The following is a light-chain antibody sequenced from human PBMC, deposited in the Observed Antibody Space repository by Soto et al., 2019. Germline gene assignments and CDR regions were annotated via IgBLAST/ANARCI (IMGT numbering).Light chain of an antibody. CDR2: GAS. CDR1: QRVSSS. CDR3: QQYNYWPQT. J-gene: IGKJ2*01. V-gene: IGKV3-15*01. Sequence: EIVMTQSPATLSVSPGERGALSCRASQRVSSSVAWYQQRPGQAPRLLIYGASTRATGIPARFSGSGSGTEFILTVSSMQSEDFAVYYCQQYNYWPQTFGQGTKLEIK.